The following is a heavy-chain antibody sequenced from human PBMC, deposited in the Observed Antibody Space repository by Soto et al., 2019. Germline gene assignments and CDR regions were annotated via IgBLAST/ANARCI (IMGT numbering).Heavy chain of an antibody. CDR2: IYYSGST. J-gene: IGHJ6*02. CDR1: GGSISSGGYY. CDR3: AREDRAPLGYGMDV. V-gene: IGHV4-31*03. Sequence: SETLSLTCTVSGGSISSGGYYWSWIRQHPGKGLEWIGYIYYSGSTYYNPSLKSRVTISVGTSKNQFSLKLSSVTAADTAVYYCAREDRAPLGYGMDVWGQGTTVTVSS.